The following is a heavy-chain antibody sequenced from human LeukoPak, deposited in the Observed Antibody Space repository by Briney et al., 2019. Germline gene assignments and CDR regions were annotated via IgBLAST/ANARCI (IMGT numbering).Heavy chain of an antibody. V-gene: IGHV4-39*07. Sequence: PSETLSLTCTVSGDSISRSSDYWGWIRQPPGKGPEWIGSVYYIGSTFYNPSLKSRVTISVDTSKNQFSLKLNSVTAADTALYHCARAGHGYYYYMDVWGKGTTVTVSS. CDR2: VYYIGST. CDR1: GDSISRSSDY. J-gene: IGHJ6*03. CDR3: ARAGHGYYYYMDV.